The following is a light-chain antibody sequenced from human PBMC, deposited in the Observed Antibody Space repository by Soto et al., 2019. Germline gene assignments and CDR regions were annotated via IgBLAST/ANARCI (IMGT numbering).Light chain of an antibody. V-gene: IGLV1-44*01. J-gene: IGLJ1*01. Sequence: QSVLTQAPSASETPGQRVTISCSGGSSNIGRNTVNWYQQLPGTAPKLLIYRNNRWPSGVPDRFSGSKSGTSASLAISGLQAEDEADYYCAAWDDSLTDYVFGTGTKLTVL. CDR3: AAWDDSLTDYV. CDR1: SSNIGRNT. CDR2: RNN.